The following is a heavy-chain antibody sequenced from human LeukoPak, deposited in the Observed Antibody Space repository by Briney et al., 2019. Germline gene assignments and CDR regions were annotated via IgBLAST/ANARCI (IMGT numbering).Heavy chain of an antibody. J-gene: IGHJ3*02. V-gene: IGHV4-30-2*01. CDR3: ARDTHCSSTSCYLNYAFDI. D-gene: IGHD2-2*01. Sequence: SETLSLTCTVSGGSISSGGYYWSWIRQPPGKGLEWIGYIYHSGSTYYNPSLKSRVTISVDRSKNQFSLKLSSVTAADTAVYYCARDTHCSSTSCYLNYAFDIWGQGTMVTVSS. CDR1: GGSISSGGYY. CDR2: IYHSGST.